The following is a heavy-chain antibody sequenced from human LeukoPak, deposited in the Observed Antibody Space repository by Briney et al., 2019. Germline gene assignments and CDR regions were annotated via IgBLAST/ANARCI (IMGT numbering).Heavy chain of an antibody. Sequence: GGSLRLSCAASGFSLSGYWMTWVRQAPGKGLEWVANINRDGSQKNHVDSVQGRFTISRDNAKNSLYLQMNSLTAEDTAVYYCARPRYCSSISCYFHAFDVWGQGTMVTVSS. J-gene: IGHJ3*01. CDR1: GFSLSGYW. CDR3: ARPRYCSSISCYFHAFDV. D-gene: IGHD2-2*01. V-gene: IGHV3-7*01. CDR2: INRDGSQK.